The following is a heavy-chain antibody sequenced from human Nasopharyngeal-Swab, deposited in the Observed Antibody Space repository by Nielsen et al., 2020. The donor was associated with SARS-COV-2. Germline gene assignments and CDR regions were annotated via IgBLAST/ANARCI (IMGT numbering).Heavy chain of an antibody. CDR1: GFTFTSSA. CDR3: AAAASYDSSGYYSDY. J-gene: IGHJ4*02. CDR2: IVVGSGNT. D-gene: IGHD3-22*01. V-gene: IGHV1-58*01. Sequence: SVKVSCQASGFTFTSSAVQWVRQARGQRLEWIGWIVVGSGNTNYAQKFQERVTITRDMSTSTAYMELSSLRSEDTAVYYCAAAASYDSSGYYSDYWGQGTLVTVSS.